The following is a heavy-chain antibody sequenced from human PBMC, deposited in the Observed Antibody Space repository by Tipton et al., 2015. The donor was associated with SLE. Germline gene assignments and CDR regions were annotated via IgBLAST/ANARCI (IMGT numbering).Heavy chain of an antibody. CDR2: VYSSDST. CDR3: ARNYDILTGSHYMNV. D-gene: IGHD3-9*01. J-gene: IGHJ6*03. V-gene: IGHV4-59*11. CDR1: GGSMRSHY. Sequence: GLVKPSETLSLTCTVSGGSMRSHYWSWIRQPPGKGLEWIGYVYSSDSTNYNPSLKSRVIISVDTSKNQFSLKLDSVTAADSAVYYCARNYDILTGSHYMNVWGKGTTVTVSS.